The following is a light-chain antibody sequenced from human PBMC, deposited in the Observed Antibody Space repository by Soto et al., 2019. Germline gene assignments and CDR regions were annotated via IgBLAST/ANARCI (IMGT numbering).Light chain of an antibody. CDR3: QSYDTPVYV. CDR2: GNS. J-gene: IGLJ1*01. CDR1: SSNIGAGYD. V-gene: IGLV1-40*01. Sequence: QSVLTQTPSVSGAPGQRVTISCTGSSSNIGAGYDVHWYQQLPGAAPKLLIYGNSNRPSGVPDRFSGSRSGTSASLAITGLQPEDEADYYCQSYDTPVYVFGGGTKVTVL.